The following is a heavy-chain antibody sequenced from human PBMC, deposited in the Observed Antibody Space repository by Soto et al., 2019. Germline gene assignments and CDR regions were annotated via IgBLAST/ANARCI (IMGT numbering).Heavy chain of an antibody. CDR3: ATSVGIAPTGEDGRDG. Sequence: ASATVSCKASGGTLSIYAFSWVRQAHGPGPEWIGGIIPILTTPNYAQKFHGRVTIVADESTTTVYMELSSLKSEDTAVYYGATSVGIAPTGEDGRDGWGQGTAVTVS. CDR2: IIPILTTP. CDR1: GGTLSIYA. V-gene: IGHV1-69*01. J-gene: IGHJ6*02. D-gene: IGHD2-8*02.